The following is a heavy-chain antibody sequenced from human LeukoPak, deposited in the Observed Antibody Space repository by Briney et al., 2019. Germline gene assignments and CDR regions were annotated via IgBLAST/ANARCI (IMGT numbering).Heavy chain of an antibody. V-gene: IGHV3-23*01. CDR2: ISGSGGST. D-gene: IGHD3-22*01. Sequence: PGGSLRLSCAASGFTFSSYAMSWVRQAPGKGLEWVSAISGSGGSTYYADSVKGRFTISRDNSKNTLYLQMNSLRAEDTAVYYCAKSTDYYDSSGSSLVFYFGYWGQGTLVTVSS. CDR3: AKSTDYYDSSGSSLVFYFGY. CDR1: GFTFSSYA. J-gene: IGHJ4*02.